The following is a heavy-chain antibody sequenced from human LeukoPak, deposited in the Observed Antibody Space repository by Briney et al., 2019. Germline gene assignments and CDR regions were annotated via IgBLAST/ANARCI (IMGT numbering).Heavy chain of an antibody. CDR1: GGSISSSSYY. CDR3: ARHTYGYDILTGYQNWFDP. D-gene: IGHD3-9*01. CDR2: IYYSGST. V-gene: IGHV4-39*01. Sequence: PSQTLSLTCTVSGGSISSSSYYWGWIRQPPGKGLEWIGSIYYSGSTYYNPSLKSRVTISVDTSKNQFSLKLSSVTAADTAVYYCARHTYGYDILTGYQNWFDPWGQGTLVTVSS. J-gene: IGHJ5*02.